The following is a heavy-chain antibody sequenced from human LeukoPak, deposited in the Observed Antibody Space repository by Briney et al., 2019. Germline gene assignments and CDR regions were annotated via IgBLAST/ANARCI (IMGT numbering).Heavy chain of an antibody. D-gene: IGHD2-15*01. CDR3: ARGGSFSSLYGISWDY. V-gene: IGHV3-48*04. CDR2: ISSSSNTI. Sequence: GGSLRLSCAASGFTFSSYNMNWVRQAPGKGPEWVSYISSSSNTIYYADSVKGRFTISRDNAKNSLYLQMNSLRVEDTAVYYCARGGSFSSLYGISWDYWGQGALVTVSS. J-gene: IGHJ4*02. CDR1: GFTFSSYN.